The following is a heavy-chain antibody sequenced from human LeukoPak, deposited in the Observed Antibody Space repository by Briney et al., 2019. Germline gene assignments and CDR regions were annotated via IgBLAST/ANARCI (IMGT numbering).Heavy chain of an antibody. CDR3: ARKLGVTTSGYYYYYMDV. Sequence: GASAKVSCKASGYTFTGYYMHWVRQAPGQGLEWMGWINPNSGGTNYAQKFQGRVTMTRDTSISTAYMELSRLRSDDTAVYYCARKLGVTTSGYYYYYMDVWGKGTTVTVSS. J-gene: IGHJ6*03. D-gene: IGHD4-17*01. V-gene: IGHV1-2*02. CDR1: GYTFTGYY. CDR2: INPNSGGT.